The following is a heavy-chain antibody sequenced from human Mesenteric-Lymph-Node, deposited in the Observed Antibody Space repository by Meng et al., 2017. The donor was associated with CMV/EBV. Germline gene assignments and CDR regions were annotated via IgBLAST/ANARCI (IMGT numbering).Heavy chain of an antibody. CDR2: IKPDGSEK. D-gene: IGHD3-22*01. J-gene: IGHJ4*02. V-gene: IGHV3-7*01. Sequence: GESLKISCATSGFTFSSHWMSWVRQAPGKGPEWVANIKPDGSEKHYVDSVKGRFTISRDNSKNTLFLQMNSLRTEDTAVYYCARVYYDSTNYYFSFGYWGQGTLVTVSS. CDR3: ARVYYDSTNYYFSFGY. CDR1: GFTFSSHW.